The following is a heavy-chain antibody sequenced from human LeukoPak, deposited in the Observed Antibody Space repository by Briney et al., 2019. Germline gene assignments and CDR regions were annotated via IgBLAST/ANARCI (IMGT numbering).Heavy chain of an antibody. Sequence: GGSLRLSCSASEFTFSTYNMNWVRQAPGKGLEWVSSISSSSTDIYYADSVKGRFTISRDTAKNSLYLQMNSLRAEDTAVYYCARDGGLNTNFDYWGQGTLVTVSS. V-gene: IGHV3-21*01. CDR2: ISSSSTDI. J-gene: IGHJ4*02. CDR1: EFTFSTYN. D-gene: IGHD2-15*01. CDR3: ARDGGLNTNFDY.